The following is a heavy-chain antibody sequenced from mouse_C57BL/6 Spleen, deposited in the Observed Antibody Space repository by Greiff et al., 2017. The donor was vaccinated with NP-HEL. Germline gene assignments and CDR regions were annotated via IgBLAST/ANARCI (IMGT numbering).Heavy chain of an antibody. V-gene: IGHV3-6*01. D-gene: IGHD1-1*02. CDR2: ISYDGSN. CDR3: ARSSDWCPLAY. CDR1: GYSITSGYY. J-gene: IGHJ3*01. Sequence: VQLKESGPGLVKPSQSLSLTCSVTGYSITSGYYWNWIRQFPGNKLEWMGYISYDGSNNYNPSLKNLISITRDTSKNQFFLKLNSVATEDTATYYCARSSDWCPLAYWGQGTLVTVSA.